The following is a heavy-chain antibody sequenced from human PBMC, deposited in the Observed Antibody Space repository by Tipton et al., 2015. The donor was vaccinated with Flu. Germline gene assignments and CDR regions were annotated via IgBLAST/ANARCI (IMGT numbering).Heavy chain of an antibody. J-gene: IGHJ5*02. V-gene: IGHV4-39*01. CDR1: GGSISSSTYY. D-gene: IGHD3-3*01. CDR3: ARLFRVTDLSTYNWFDP. CDR2: IYYSGNT. Sequence: TLSLTCTVSGGSISSSTYYWAWIRQPPGKGLEWIGNIYYSGNTYYNASPKSRVTISVDTSKNQFSLKLSSVTAADTAVYYCARLFRVTDLSTYNWFDPWGQGTLVAVSS.